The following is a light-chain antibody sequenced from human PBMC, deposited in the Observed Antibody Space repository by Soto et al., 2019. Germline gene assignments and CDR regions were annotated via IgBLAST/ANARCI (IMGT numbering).Light chain of an antibody. CDR2: AAS. V-gene: IGKV1-39*01. Sequence: DIPMTQSPSSLSASVGDRVTITCRASQTISTYLNWYRQKPGKAPDLLISAASRLESGVPSRFRGSGSGTDFTLTITSLLPEDFATYYCHQSFSTPYTFGQGTKLEAK. J-gene: IGKJ2*01. CDR3: HQSFSTPYT. CDR1: QTISTY.